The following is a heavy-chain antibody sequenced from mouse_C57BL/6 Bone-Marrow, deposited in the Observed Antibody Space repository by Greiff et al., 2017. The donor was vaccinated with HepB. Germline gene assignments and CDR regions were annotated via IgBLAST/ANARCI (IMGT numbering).Heavy chain of an antibody. CDR2: IDPANGNT. Sequence: VQLKESVAELVRPGASVKLSCTASGFNIKNTYMHWVKQRPEQGLEWIGRIDPANGNTKYAPKFQGKATITADTSSNTAYLQLSSLTSEDTAIYYCASRSTIVTTGAMDYWGQGTSVTVSS. V-gene: IGHV14-3*01. D-gene: IGHD2-5*01. CDR3: ASRSTIVTTGAMDY. J-gene: IGHJ4*01. CDR1: GFNIKNTY.